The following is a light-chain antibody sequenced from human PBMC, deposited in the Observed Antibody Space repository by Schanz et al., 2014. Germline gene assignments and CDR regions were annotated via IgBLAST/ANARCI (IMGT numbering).Light chain of an antibody. Sequence: QSALTQPPSASGSPGQSVTISCTGTSSDIGGYNFVSWYQQHPGEAPKLMIYEGSRRPSGVSNRFSGSKSGNTASLTISGLQAEDEADYYCFSFTYSRTRVFGGGTKLTVL. V-gene: IGLV2-23*01. CDR1: SSDIGGYNF. J-gene: IGLJ3*02. CDR3: FSFTYSRTRV. CDR2: EGS.